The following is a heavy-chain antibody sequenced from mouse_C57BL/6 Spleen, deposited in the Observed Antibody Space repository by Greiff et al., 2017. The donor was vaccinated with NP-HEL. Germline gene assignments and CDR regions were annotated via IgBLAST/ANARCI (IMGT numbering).Heavy chain of an antibody. V-gene: IGHV5-4*01. CDR2: ISDGGSYT. Sequence: EVQVVESGGGLVKPGGSLKLSCAASGFTFSSYAMSWVRQTPEKRLEWVATISDGGSYTYYPDNVKGRFTISRDNAKNNLYLQMSHLKSEDTAMYYCAREDGNYGGVYYAMDYWGQGTSVTVSS. CDR3: AREDGNYGGVYYAMDY. CDR1: GFTFSSYA. J-gene: IGHJ4*01. D-gene: IGHD2-1*01.